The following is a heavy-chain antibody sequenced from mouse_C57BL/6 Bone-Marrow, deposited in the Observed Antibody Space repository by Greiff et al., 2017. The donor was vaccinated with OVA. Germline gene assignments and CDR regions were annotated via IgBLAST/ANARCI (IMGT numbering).Heavy chain of an antibody. CDR1: GFTFSDYG. J-gene: IGHJ4*01. CDR2: ISNLAYSI. CDR3: ARLTTTVVEGDYAMDY. Sequence: EVQLVESGGGLVQPGGSLKLSCAASGFTFSDYGMAWVRQAPRKGPEWVAFISNLAYSIYYADTVTGRFTISRENAKNTLYLEMSSLRSEDTAMYYCARLTTTVVEGDYAMDYWGQGTSVTVSS. D-gene: IGHD1-1*01. V-gene: IGHV5-15*01.